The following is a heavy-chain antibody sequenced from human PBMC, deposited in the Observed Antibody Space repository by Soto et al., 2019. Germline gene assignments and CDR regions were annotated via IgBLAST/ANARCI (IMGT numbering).Heavy chain of an antibody. D-gene: IGHD5-12*01. Sequence: QLQLQESGPGLVKPSETLSLTCTVSGGSISSSSYYWGWIRQPPGKGLEWIGSIYYSGSTYYNPSVKSRVTISVDTSKNRFSLKLSSVTAADTAVYYCARRGASGSDVGGAFAIWGQGTMVTVSS. CDR3: ARRGASGSDVGGAFAI. CDR1: GGSISSSSYY. CDR2: IYYSGST. J-gene: IGHJ3*02. V-gene: IGHV4-39*01.